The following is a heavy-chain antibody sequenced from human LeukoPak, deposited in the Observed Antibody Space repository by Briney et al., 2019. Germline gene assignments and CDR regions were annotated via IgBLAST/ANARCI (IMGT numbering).Heavy chain of an antibody. D-gene: IGHD2/OR15-2a*01. CDR1: GGSFSGYY. J-gene: IGHJ6*02. CDR3: ARGGNKNYGMDA. V-gene: IGHV4-34*01. CDR2: INHSGST. Sequence: SETLSLTCAVYGGSFSGYYWSWIRQPPGKGLEWIGEINHSGSTNYNPSLKSRVTISVDTSKNQFSLKLSSVTAADTAVYYCARGGNKNYGMDAWGQGTTVTVSS.